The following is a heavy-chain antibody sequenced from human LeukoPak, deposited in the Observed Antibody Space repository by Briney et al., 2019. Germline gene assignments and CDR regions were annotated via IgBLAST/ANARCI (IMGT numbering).Heavy chain of an antibody. J-gene: IGHJ6*04. D-gene: IGHD5-24*01. Sequence: SLRLSCAASGFNLTNYAMHWLRQAPGKGLERVTLISYSGDNKYYADSVKGRFTFSRDKSKNTLYLQMNSLRAEDSAVYYCASDPRDGGQNVWGKGTTVTVSS. CDR2: ISYSGDNK. V-gene: IGHV3-30*04. CDR3: ASDPRDGGQNV. CDR1: GFNLTNYA.